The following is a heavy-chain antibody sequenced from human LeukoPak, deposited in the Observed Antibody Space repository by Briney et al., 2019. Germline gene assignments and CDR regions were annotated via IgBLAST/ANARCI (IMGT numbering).Heavy chain of an antibody. CDR3: AKDHYDILTGYYGLFDY. D-gene: IGHD3-9*01. Sequence: GRSLRLSCAASGFTFSSYGMHWVRQAPGEGLEWVAVISYDGSNKYYADSVKGRFTISRDNSKNTLYLQMNSLRAEDTAVYYCAKDHYDILTGYYGLFDYWGQGTLVTVSS. J-gene: IGHJ4*02. CDR2: ISYDGSNK. CDR1: GFTFSSYG. V-gene: IGHV3-30*18.